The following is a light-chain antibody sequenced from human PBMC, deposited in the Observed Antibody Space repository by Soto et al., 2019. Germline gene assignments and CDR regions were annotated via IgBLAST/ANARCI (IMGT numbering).Light chain of an antibody. J-gene: IGKJ1*01. CDR2: GAS. CDR1: QSINTW. CDR3: HQHKTYFRT. Sequence: DILMTQSPSTLSASVGDRVTITCRASQSINTWLAWYQQKTGKAPKLLIYGASRLESGVPSRFSGSGSGTEFTLTISSLHPDDFATYYCHQHKTYFRTFGQGTKVEIK. V-gene: IGKV1-5*03.